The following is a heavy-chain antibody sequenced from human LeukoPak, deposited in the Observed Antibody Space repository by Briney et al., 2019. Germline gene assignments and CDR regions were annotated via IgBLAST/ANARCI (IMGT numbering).Heavy chain of an antibody. Sequence: RSSETLSLTCAVYGGSFSGYYWSWIRQPPGKGLEWIGEINHSGSTNYNPSLKSRVTISVDTSKNQFSPKLSSVTAADTAVYYCARVVVIPPYYYYYGMDVWGQGTTVTVSS. CDR3: ARVVVIPPYYYYYGMDV. D-gene: IGHD3-22*01. CDR2: INHSGST. V-gene: IGHV4-34*01. CDR1: GGSFSGYY. J-gene: IGHJ6*02.